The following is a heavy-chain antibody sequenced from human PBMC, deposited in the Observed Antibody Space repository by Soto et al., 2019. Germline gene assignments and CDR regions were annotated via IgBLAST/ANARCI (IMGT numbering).Heavy chain of an antibody. CDR2: IYYSGST. CDR1: GGSISSGGYY. V-gene: IGHV4-31*03. Sequence: PSETLSLTCTVSGGSISSGGYYWSWIRQHPGKGLEWIGYIYYSGSTYYNPSLKSRVTISVDTSKNQFSLELSSVTAADTAVYYCARVEQAKTANWFDPWGQGTLVTVSS. CDR3: ARVEQAKTANWFDP. J-gene: IGHJ5*02. D-gene: IGHD1-26*01.